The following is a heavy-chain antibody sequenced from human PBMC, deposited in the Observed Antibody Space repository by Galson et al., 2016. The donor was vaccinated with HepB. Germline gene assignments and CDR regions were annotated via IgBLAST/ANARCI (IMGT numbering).Heavy chain of an antibody. CDR3: ATDSPQSSSWGSH. J-gene: IGHJ4*02. Sequence: SLRLSCAASGFTVSSTYMSWVRQAPGKGLEWVSVTYSGGDTYYADSVKGRFTISRDNSKNTLYLQMNSLRAEDTAVYYRATDSPQSSSWGSHWGQGTLVTVSS. CDR1: GFTVSSTY. D-gene: IGHD6-13*01. V-gene: IGHV3-53*01. CDR2: TYSGGDT.